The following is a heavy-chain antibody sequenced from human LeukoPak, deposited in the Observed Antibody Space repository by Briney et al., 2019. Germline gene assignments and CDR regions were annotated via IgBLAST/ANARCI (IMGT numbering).Heavy chain of an antibody. D-gene: IGHD2-2*01. CDR3: ARDRCSSSTSCYSNWFDP. J-gene: IGHJ5*02. CDR2: ISSSSSYI. Sequence: GGSLRLSCAASGFTFSSYSMNWVRQAPGKGLEWVSSISSSSSYIYYADSVKGRFTISRDNAKNSLYLQMNSLRAEDTTVYYCARDRCSSSTSCYSNWFDPWGQGTLVTVSS. V-gene: IGHV3-21*01. CDR1: GFTFSSYS.